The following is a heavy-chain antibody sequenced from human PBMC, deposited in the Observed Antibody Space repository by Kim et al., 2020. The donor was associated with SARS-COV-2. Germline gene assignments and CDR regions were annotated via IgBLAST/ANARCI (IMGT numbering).Heavy chain of an antibody. J-gene: IGHJ6*02. D-gene: IGHD3-16*01. CDR3: AMGTTSVGGVPSPVAGYSYYGMDV. Sequence: GGSLRLSCEASGFTFKNYGMHWVRQAPGKGLVWVSRVKSDGRTTHYADSVRGRFTISRDNAKNTLYLQMNSLRADDTAVYYCAMGTTSVGGVPSPVAGYSYYGMDVWGQGTTVTVSS. CDR1: GFTFKNYG. V-gene: IGHV3-74*01. CDR2: VKSDGRTT.